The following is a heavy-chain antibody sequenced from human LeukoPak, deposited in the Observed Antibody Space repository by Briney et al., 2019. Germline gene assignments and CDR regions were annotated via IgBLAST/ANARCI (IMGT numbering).Heavy chain of an antibody. Sequence: PSETLSLTCTVSGGSISTYYWSWIRQPPGKGLEWIGYISHSGSTNYNPSLKRRVTISLDTSKNQFSLKLSSVTAADTAVYYCATQILLCHYYWGQGTLVTVSS. CDR3: ATQILLCHYY. V-gene: IGHV4-59*08. CDR2: ISHSGST. D-gene: IGHD2/OR15-2a*01. J-gene: IGHJ4*02. CDR1: GGSISTYY.